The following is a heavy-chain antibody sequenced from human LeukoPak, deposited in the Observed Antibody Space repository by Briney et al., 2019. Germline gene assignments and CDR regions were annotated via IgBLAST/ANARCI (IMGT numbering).Heavy chain of an antibody. V-gene: IGHV4-4*07. J-gene: IGHJ4*02. CDR1: GGSISSYY. CDR2: IYTSGST. CDR3: AKDGSGCSGGSCYQNFDY. D-gene: IGHD2-15*01. Sequence: PSETLSLTCTVSGGSISSYYWSWIRQPAGKGLEWIGRIYTSGSTNYNPSLKSRVTMSVDTSKNQFSLKLSSVTAADTAVYYCAKDGSGCSGGSCYQNFDYWGQGTLVTVSS.